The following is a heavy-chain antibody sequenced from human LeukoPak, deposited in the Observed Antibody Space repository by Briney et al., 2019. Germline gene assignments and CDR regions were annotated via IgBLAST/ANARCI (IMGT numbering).Heavy chain of an antibody. V-gene: IGHV4-4*02. Sequence: WIGWVRQSPGKGLEWIGEIYHSGSTNYNPSLKSRVTISVDKSKNQFSLKLSSVTAADTAVYYCARVHDSRLDAFDIWGQGTMVTVSS. CDR2: IYHSGST. J-gene: IGHJ3*02. CDR3: ARVHDSRLDAFDI. CDR1: W. D-gene: IGHD3-22*01.